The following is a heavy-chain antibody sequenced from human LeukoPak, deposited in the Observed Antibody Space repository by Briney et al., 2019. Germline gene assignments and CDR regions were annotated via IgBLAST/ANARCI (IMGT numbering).Heavy chain of an antibody. CDR1: GFTFNTYF. CDR2: IKQDGSEN. CDR3: AKSSGVAAAGYGMDV. V-gene: IGHV3-7*01. D-gene: IGHD6-13*01. J-gene: IGHJ6*02. Sequence: GGSLRLSCAASGFTFNTYFMSWVRQSPGKGLEWVANIKQDGSENRYVDSVKGRFTISRDNAKNSLYLQMNSLRAEDTAVYYCAKSSGVAAAGYGMDVWGQGATVTVSS.